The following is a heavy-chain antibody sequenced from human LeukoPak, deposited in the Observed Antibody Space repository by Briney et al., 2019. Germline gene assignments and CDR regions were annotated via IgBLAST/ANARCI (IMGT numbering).Heavy chain of an antibody. CDR2: IYYSGST. D-gene: IGHD6-6*01. J-gene: IGHJ5*02. Sequence: PSETLSLTCTVSGGSVSSGSYYWSWIRQPPGKGLEWIGYIYYSGSTNYNPSLKSRVTISVDTSKNQFSLKLSSVTAADTAVYYCARDSVWSLYSSSCRWFDPWGQGTLVTVSS. V-gene: IGHV4-61*01. CDR3: ARDSVWSLYSSSCRWFDP. CDR1: GGSVSSGSYY.